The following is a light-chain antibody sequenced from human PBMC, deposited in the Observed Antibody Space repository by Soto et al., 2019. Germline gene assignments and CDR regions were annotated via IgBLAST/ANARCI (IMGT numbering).Light chain of an antibody. Sequence: DIQMSQSPSTLSGSVGDRVTITCRASQSLSNWLAWYQQKPGKAPKLLIYDASSLETGVPSRFSGSGSGTEFTLIISSLQPDDFATYYCQQYSSYPWTFGQGTKVDIK. CDR3: QQYSSYPWT. CDR1: QSLSNW. V-gene: IGKV1-5*01. CDR2: DAS. J-gene: IGKJ1*01.